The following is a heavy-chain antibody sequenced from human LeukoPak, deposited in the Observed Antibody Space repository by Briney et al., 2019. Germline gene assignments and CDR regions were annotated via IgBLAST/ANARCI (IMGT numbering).Heavy chain of an antibody. J-gene: IGHJ4*02. CDR2: ISYDGKEN. CDR1: GFTFSHFA. V-gene: IGHV3-30*03. Sequence: GRSLRLSCAASGFTFSHFAMHWVRQAPGKGLEWVAVISYDGKENYYADSVKGRFTLTRDDSANTLSLQMNSLRAEDTAVYYCVRGSKIRGVIPEGEFDYWGQGTLVTVSS. D-gene: IGHD3-10*01. CDR3: VRGSKIRGVIPEGEFDY.